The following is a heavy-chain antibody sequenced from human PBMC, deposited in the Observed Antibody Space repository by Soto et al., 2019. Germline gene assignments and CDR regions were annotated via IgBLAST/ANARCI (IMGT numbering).Heavy chain of an antibody. CDR3: ASGWAFHI. Sequence: QVQLQQSGPGLVKPSQTLSVTCAISGDSVFSDSAAWNWIRQSPSRGLEWLGRTYHRSKWYYDYAESVKSRITINPDTSKNQFSLQLNSVTSEDTAVYYCASGWAFHIWGQGTMVTVSS. V-gene: IGHV6-1*01. J-gene: IGHJ3*02. CDR2: TYHRSKWYY. CDR1: GDSVFSDSAA.